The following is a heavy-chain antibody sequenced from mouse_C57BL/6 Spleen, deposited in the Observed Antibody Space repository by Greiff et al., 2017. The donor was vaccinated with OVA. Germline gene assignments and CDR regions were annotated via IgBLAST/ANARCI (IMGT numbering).Heavy chain of an antibody. CDR1: GYSITSGYY. CDR3: AREGLGGYDYDAD. Sequence: ESGPGLVKPSQSLSLTCSVTGYSITSGYYWNWIRQFPGNKLEWMGDISYDGSNNYKPSLKNRISITRDTSKNQFFLKLNSVTTEDTATYYCAREGLGGYDYDADWGQGTLVTVSA. CDR2: ISYDGSN. V-gene: IGHV3-6*01. J-gene: IGHJ3*01. D-gene: IGHD2-4*01.